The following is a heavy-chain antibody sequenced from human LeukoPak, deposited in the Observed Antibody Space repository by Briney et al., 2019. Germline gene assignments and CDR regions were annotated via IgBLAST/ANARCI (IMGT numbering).Heavy chain of an antibody. Sequence: GGTLRLSCAASGFTFSSYAMSWVRQAPGKGLQWVAFISYDGSKKHCADSVRGRCTISRDNSKNTLSLQLNSLRADDTAVFYCTKGLLSWGQGTLLTVAA. CDR1: GFTFSSYA. CDR3: TKGLLS. J-gene: IGHJ5*02. V-gene: IGHV3-30-3*01. CDR2: ISYDGSKK.